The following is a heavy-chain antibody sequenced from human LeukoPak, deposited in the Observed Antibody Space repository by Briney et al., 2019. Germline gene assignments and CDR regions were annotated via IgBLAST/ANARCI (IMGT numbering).Heavy chain of an antibody. V-gene: IGHV4-59*01. Sequence: SETLSLTCTVSGGSISTYYWSWVRQSPGKGLEWVGHIYYSGSTNYNPSLKSRVAMSVDTSKNQFSLKLSSVTAADTAVYYCARVSPTGYRQKTWFGELDYYYYMDVWGKGTTVTISS. J-gene: IGHJ6*03. CDR2: IYYSGST. D-gene: IGHD3-10*01. CDR1: GGSISTYY. CDR3: ARVSPTGYRQKTWFGELDYYYYMDV.